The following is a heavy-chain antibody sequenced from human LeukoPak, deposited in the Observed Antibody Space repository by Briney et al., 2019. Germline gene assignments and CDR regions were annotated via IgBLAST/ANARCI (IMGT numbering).Heavy chain of an antibody. Sequence: ASVKVSCKASGYTFTGYYMHWVRQAPGQGLEWMGWINPNSGGTNYAQKFQGRVTMTRDTSISTAYMELSGLRSDDTAVYYCARVRDCSSTSCSNPHAFDIWGQGTMVTVSS. CDR3: ARVRDCSSTSCSNPHAFDI. CDR1: GYTFTGYY. J-gene: IGHJ3*02. V-gene: IGHV1-2*02. D-gene: IGHD2-2*01. CDR2: INPNSGGT.